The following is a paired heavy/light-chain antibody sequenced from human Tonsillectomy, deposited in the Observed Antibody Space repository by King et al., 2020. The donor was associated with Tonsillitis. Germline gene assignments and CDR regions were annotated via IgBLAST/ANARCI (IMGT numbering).Light chain of an antibody. CDR3: SSFAGGFTLV. J-gene: IGLJ3*02. Sequence: QSALTQPPSASGSPGQSVTISCTGTSSDVGGYNYVSWFQKHPGKAPKLMIYEVSRRPSGVPARFSGSKSGNTASLTVAGLQAEDEADYYCSSFAGGFTLVFGGGTKLTVL. CDR2: EVS. CDR1: SSDVGGYNY. V-gene: IGLV2-8*01.
Heavy chain of an antibody. J-gene: IGHJ4*02. D-gene: IGHD4-17*01. CDR1: GYTFTTYG. V-gene: IGHV1-18*04. CDR3: ARGTNYGDSKY. Sequence: QVQLVQSGAEVKKPGASVKVSCKASGYTFTTYGISWVRQAPGQGLEWMGWISANTGHTGFAQQLQGRVSLTTDTSTSTAYMELRSLTSDDTAVYYCARGTNYGDSKYWGQGTLVTVSS. CDR2: ISANTGHT.